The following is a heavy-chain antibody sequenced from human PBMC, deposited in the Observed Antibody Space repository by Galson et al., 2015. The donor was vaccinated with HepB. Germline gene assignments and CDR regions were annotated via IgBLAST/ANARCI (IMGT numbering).Heavy chain of an antibody. CDR2: IKSKTDGGTT. CDR1: GFSFNNVW. J-gene: IGHJ5*02. CDR3: TTDVYFSSYWSWIDP. D-gene: IGHD2-2*01. Sequence: SLKLSCAATGFSFNNVWMNWVRQAPGKGLEWVGRIKSKTDGGTTEYAAPVKGRFTISREDLKNTLYLQMNSLKTDDTAVYYCTTDVYFSSYWSWIDPWGQGTLVTVSS. V-gene: IGHV3-15*01.